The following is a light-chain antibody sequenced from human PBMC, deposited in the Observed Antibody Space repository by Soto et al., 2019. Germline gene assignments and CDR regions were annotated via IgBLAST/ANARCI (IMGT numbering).Light chain of an antibody. J-gene: IGKJ4*01. CDR1: QDISNY. V-gene: IGKV1-33*01. CDR2: DAS. Sequence: DIQMTRCPCSLSASVLGRVTSTCRASQDISNYLNWYQQKPGKANKLLIYDASNLETGVPSRFSGSGSGTDFTLTISSLQHEDIATYYCQQYDNLPLTVGRGTKGDIK. CDR3: QQYDNLPLT.